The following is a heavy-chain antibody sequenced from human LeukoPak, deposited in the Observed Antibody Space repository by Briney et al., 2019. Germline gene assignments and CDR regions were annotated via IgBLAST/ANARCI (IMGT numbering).Heavy chain of an antibody. Sequence: SETLSLTCTASGGSINNYYWSWVRQPPGAGLEWLAYIYYTGSTNYNPSLKTRLTISVDTSKNQFSLRLNSVTAADTAVYYCARDDGGQWLVRGPGWFDPWGQGTLVTVSS. D-gene: IGHD6-19*01. CDR2: IYYTGST. CDR3: ARDDGGQWLVRGPGWFDP. CDR1: GGSINNYY. J-gene: IGHJ5*02. V-gene: IGHV4-59*12.